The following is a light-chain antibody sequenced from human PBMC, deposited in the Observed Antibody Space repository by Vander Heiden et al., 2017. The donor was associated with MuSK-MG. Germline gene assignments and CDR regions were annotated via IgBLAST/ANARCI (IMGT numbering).Light chain of an antibody. Sequence: QSVLTHQPSVSGAPGPSVTISCTRSSSNIGAGSDVPWYQQLPGTAPNRRSEGNSNRPSGVPDRFSSSKSGTSESPALTGLQAENGAEDDGQYYDSGLSGAGVGGGTKLTVL. J-gene: IGLJ2*01. CDR3: QYYDSGLSGAG. CDR1: SSNIGAGSD. V-gene: IGLV1-40*01. CDR2: GNS.